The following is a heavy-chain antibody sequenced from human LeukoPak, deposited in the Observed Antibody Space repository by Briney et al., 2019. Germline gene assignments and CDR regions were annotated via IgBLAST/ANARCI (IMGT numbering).Heavy chain of an antibody. D-gene: IGHD6-19*01. Sequence: GSLRLSCAASGFTFDDYGMNWVRQAPGKGLEWVSYISSSSSTIYYADSVKGRFTISRDNAKNSLYLQVNSLRAEDTAVYYCARGSSGWDYWGQGTLVTVSS. V-gene: IGHV3-48*01. CDR2: ISSSSSTI. J-gene: IGHJ4*02. CDR1: GFTFDDYG. CDR3: ARGSSGWDY.